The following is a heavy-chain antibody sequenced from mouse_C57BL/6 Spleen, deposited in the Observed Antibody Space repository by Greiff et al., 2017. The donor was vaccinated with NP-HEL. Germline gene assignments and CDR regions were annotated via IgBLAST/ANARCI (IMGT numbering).Heavy chain of an antibody. Sequence: EVQLVESGGGLVKPGGSLKLSCAASGFTFSSYAMSWVRQTPEKRLEWVATISDGGSYTYYPDNVKGRFTISRDNAKNNLYLQMSHLKSEDTAMYYCARGSYDYDAMDYWGQGTSVTVSS. CDR3: ARGSYDYDAMDY. D-gene: IGHD6-5*01. CDR1: GFTFSSYA. V-gene: IGHV5-4*01. J-gene: IGHJ4*01. CDR2: ISDGGSYT.